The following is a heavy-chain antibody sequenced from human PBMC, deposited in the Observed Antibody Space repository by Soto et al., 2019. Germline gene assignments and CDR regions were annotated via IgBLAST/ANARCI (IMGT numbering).Heavy chain of an antibody. Sequence: SEALSPTCHVYGGPLSSSFWNYIRQPTGKGLEWIGRIYTSGGTNYNPTLKSRVTMSVDTSKKQFSLKLSSVTAADTAVYYCARGAAAGADYGMGVWGRGTTVTVSS. CDR1: GGPLSSSF. J-gene: IGHJ6*02. CDR3: ARGAAAGADYGMGV. CDR2: IYTSGGT. V-gene: IGHV4-4*07. D-gene: IGHD6-13*01.